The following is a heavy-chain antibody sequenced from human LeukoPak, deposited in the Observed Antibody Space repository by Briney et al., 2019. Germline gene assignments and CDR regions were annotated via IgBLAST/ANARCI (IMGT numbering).Heavy chain of an antibody. D-gene: IGHD3-22*01. V-gene: IGHV4-34*01. J-gene: IGHJ4*02. Sequence: SETLSLTCAVYGGSFSGYYWSWIRQPPGKGLEWIGEINHSGSTNYNPSPKSRVTISVDTSKNQFSLKLSSVTAADTAVYYCARVKNYYDALDYWGQGTLVTVSS. CDR3: ARVKNYYDALDY. CDR2: INHSGST. CDR1: GGSFSGYY.